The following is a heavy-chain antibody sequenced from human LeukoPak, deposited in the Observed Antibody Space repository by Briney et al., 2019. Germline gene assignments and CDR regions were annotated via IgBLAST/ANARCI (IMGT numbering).Heavy chain of an antibody. CDR3: ARGTQYSSGWEFDY. J-gene: IGHJ4*02. CDR2: IYTSGST. CDR1: GGSISSYY. D-gene: IGHD6-19*01. V-gene: IGHV4-4*07. Sequence: PSETLSLTCTVSGGSISSYYWSWIRQPAGKGLEWIGRIYTSGSTNYNLSLKSRVTMSVDTSKNQFSLKLSSVTAADTAVYYCARGTQYSSGWEFDYWGQGTLVTVSS.